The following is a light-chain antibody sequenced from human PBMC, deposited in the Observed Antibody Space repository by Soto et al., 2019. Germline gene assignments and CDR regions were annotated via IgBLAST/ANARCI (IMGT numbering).Light chain of an antibody. Sequence: DSQTTPAPSSLSASVGDSDTITCXASQSITTYLNWYQQTSGEAPKLLIYAAARLQTGVPSRFSGSGSGTDFTLTISSLQPEDFATYYCQQAYGAPPTFGQGSKV. J-gene: IGKJ1*01. CDR3: QQAYGAPPT. CDR2: AAA. CDR1: QSITTY. V-gene: IGKV1-39*01.